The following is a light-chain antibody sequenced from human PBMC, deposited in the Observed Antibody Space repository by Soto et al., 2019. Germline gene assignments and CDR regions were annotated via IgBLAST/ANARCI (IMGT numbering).Light chain of an antibody. CDR2: GNT. CDR1: SSNIGAGYD. V-gene: IGLV1-40*01. CDR3: AAWDDSLNEYV. J-gene: IGLJ1*01. Sequence: QSVLTQPPSVSGAPGQGVTISCTGRSSNIGAGYDVHWYQQLPGTVPKLLIYGNTNRPSGVPDRFSGSKSGTSASLAISGLQSEDEADYYCAAWDDSLNEYVFGTGTKVTVL.